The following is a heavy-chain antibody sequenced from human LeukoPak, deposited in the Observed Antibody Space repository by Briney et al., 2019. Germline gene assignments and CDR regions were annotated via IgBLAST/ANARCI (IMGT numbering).Heavy chain of an antibody. CDR2: MKPNSGNT. D-gene: IGHD3-3*01. CDR3: ARLYYDFWSGYLSEDYYYMDV. CDR1: GYTFTSYD. J-gene: IGHJ6*03. Sequence: ASVKVSFTASGYTFTSYDINWVRQAPGQGLEWMGWMKPNSGNTGYTQKFQGRVTMTRNTSISTAYMELSSLRSEDTAVYYCARLYYDFWSGYLSEDYYYMDVWGKGTTVTVSS. V-gene: IGHV1-8*01.